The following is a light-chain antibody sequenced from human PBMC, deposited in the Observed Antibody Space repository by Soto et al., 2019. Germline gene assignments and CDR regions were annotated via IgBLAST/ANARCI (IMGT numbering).Light chain of an antibody. V-gene: IGLV2-14*01. CDR1: SSDVGGYNS. J-gene: IGLJ1*01. CDR2: EVT. CDR3: SSYTSSSTRV. Sequence: QSALTQPASVSGSPGQSISISCTGTSSDVGGYNSVSWYQQQPGKAPKLVIYEVTNRPSGISNRFSVSRSGNTASLTISGLQAEDEADYYCSSYTSSSTRVFGTWTKVTV.